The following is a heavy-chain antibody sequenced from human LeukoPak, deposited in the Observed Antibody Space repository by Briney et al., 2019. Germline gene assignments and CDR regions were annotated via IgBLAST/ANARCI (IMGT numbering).Heavy chain of an antibody. Sequence: GGSLRLSCAASGFTFSSYGMHWVRQAPGKGLEWVAFIRYDGSNKYYADSVKGRFTISRDNSKNTLYLQMNSLRAEDTAVYYCAKGWQLVLWGFDYWGQGTLVTVSS. V-gene: IGHV3-30*02. CDR1: GFTFSSYG. CDR2: IRYDGSNK. CDR3: AKGWQLVLWGFDY. J-gene: IGHJ4*02. D-gene: IGHD6-6*01.